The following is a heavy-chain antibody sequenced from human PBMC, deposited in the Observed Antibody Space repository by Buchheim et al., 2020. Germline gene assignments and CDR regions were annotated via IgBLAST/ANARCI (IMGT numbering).Heavy chain of an antibody. D-gene: IGHD3-16*01. CDR3: ASSNMITFGGVTHMDV. CDR2: IYHSGST. CDR1: GGSISSGGYS. Sequence: QLQLQGSGSGLVKPSQTLSLTCAVSGGSISSGGYSWSWIRQPPGKGLEWIGYIYHSGSTYYNPSLKSRVTISVDRSKNQFSLKLSSVTAADTAGYYCASSNMITFGGVTHMDVWGQGTT. V-gene: IGHV4-30-2*01. J-gene: IGHJ6*02.